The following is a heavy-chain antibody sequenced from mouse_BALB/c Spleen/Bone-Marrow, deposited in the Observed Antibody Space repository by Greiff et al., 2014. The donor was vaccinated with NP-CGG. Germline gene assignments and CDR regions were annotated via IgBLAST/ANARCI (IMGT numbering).Heavy chain of an antibody. J-gene: IGHJ2*01. CDR2: ISNGGGST. D-gene: IGHD1-1*01. Sequence: EVQRVESGGGLVQPGGSLKLSCAASGFTFSGYTMSWVRQTPEKRLEWVAYISNGGGSTYYPDTVKGRFTISRDNAKNTLYLQMSSLKSEDTAMYYCARHGGSRGYYFDYWGQGTTLTVSS. CDR3: ARHGGSRGYYFDY. CDR1: GFTFSGYT. V-gene: IGHV5-12-2*01.